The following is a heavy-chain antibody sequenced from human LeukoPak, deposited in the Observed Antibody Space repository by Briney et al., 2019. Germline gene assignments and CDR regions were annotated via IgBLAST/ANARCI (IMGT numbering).Heavy chain of an antibody. V-gene: IGHV1-46*01. J-gene: IGHJ4*02. D-gene: IGHD6-19*01. CDR3: ARRVFSGWGYYFDY. CDR2: INPSGSST. Sequence: ASVKVSCKASGYTFTSYYMHWVRQAPGQGLEWMGLINPSGSSTSYAQKFQGRLSLTRDMSTSTDYMELSSLRSEDTAVYYCARRVFSGWGYYFDYWGQGTLVTVSS. CDR1: GYTFTSYY.